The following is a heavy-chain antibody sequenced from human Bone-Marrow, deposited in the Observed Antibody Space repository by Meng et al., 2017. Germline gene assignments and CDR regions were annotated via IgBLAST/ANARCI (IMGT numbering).Heavy chain of an antibody. CDR1: GYTFTGYY. D-gene: IGHD4-17*01. J-gene: IGHJ6*02. CDR2: INPNSGGT. CDR3: ARETDGDYDYYYYGMDV. V-gene: IGHV1-2*06. Sequence: ASVKVSCKASGYTFTGYYMHWVRQAPGQGLEWMGRINPNSGGTSYAQKFQGRVTMTRDTSTSTVYMELSSLRSEDTAVYYCARETDGDYDYYYYGMDVWGQGTTVTVSS.